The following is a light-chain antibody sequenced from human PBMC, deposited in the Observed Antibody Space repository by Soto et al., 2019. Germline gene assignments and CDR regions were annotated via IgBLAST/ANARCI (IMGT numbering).Light chain of an antibody. CDR2: DVS. V-gene: IGLV2-14*01. CDR3: SSSTTTTSLVV. CDR1: SSDIGDYNY. J-gene: IGLJ3*02. Sequence: QSALTQPASVSGSPGQSITISCTGTSSDIGDYNYVSWYQQYPGKVPKLVIYDVSHRPSGVSNRFSGSKSGNTASLTISGLQAEDEADYYCSSSTTTTSLVVFGGGTKLRP.